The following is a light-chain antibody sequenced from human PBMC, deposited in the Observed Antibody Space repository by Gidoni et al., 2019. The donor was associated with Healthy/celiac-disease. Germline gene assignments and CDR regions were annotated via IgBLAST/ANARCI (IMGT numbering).Light chain of an antibody. CDR2: DAS. V-gene: IGKV3-11*01. CDR1: QSVSTF. J-gene: IGKJ4*01. CDR3: QQRSSWPVLT. Sequence: EIVLTQSPATLSLSPGERATLSCRASQSVSTFLAWYQEKPGQAPRLLIYDASDRATGIPARLSGSGAGTDVTLTISSLEPEDFAVYYCQQRSSWPVLTFGGGTKVEIK.